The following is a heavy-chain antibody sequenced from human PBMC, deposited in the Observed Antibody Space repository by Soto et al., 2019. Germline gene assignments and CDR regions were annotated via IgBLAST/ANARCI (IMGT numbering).Heavy chain of an antibody. V-gene: IGHV4-39*01. J-gene: IGHJ4*02. CDR1: DDSINSDKYY. D-gene: IGHD5-12*01. CDR2: IYYRGNA. CDR3: ARLEGLATISYYFDF. Sequence: SETLSLTCSVSDDSINSDKYYWCWIRQPPGKGLEWIGSIYYRGNAYYNPSLQTRVTISLDKSKSQFSLKLSSVPAADSAVYFCARLEGLATISYYFDFWGPGALVTVST.